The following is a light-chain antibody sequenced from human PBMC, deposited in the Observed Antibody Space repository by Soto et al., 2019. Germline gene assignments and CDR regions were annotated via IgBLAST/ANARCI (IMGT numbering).Light chain of an antibody. CDR1: SSNIGGNS. CDR2: DDN. CDR3: GSWDSSLSAYV. J-gene: IGLJ1*01. Sequence: QAVLTQPPSVSAYLGQKVTISCSGSSSNIGGNSGSWYQQLPGTAPKLLIYDDNKRPSGIPDRFSGSKSGTSATLGITGFQTGDEADYYCGSWDSSLSAYVFGTGTKVTVL. V-gene: IGLV1-51*01.